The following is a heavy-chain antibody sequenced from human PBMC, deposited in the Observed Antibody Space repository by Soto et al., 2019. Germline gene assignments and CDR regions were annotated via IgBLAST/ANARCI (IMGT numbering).Heavy chain of an antibody. J-gene: IGHJ5*02. D-gene: IGHD2-2*01. CDR2: IYYSGST. CDR3: ARFDIVVVPAEDNWFDP. Sequence: PSETLSLTCTVSGDSISSGDYYWSWIRQHPGKGLEWIGYIYYSGSTYYNPSLKSRVTISVDTSKNQFSLKLSSVTAADTAVYYCARFDIVVVPAEDNWFDPWGQGTLVTVSS. CDR1: GDSISSGDYY. V-gene: IGHV4-30-4*08.